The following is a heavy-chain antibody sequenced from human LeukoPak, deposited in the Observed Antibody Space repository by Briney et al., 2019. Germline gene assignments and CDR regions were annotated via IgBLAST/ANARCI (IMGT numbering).Heavy chain of an antibody. J-gene: IGHJ4*02. CDR1: GFTFSNHC. Sequence: GALRLFWAASGFTFSNHCIPWVRQAPGQGLEGVSVISYDGSNKYYADSVKGRFTISRDNSKNTLYLQMNSLRAEDTAVYYCARARYQPLPDYWGQGTLVTVSS. V-gene: IGHV3-30*03. D-gene: IGHD2-2*01. CDR3: ARARYQPLPDY. CDR2: ISYDGSNK.